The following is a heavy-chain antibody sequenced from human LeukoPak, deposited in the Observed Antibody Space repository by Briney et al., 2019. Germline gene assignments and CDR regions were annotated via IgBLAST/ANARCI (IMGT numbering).Heavy chain of an antibody. V-gene: IGHV3-30*02. D-gene: IGHD5-18*01. CDR3: AKDLSYGPDY. CDR1: GFNFSNRG. J-gene: IGHJ4*02. CDR2: IRFDGNPT. Sequence: GGSLRLSCAASGFNFSNRGMHWVRQAPGKGLEWLSFIRFDGNPTYSADSVKGRFTISRDNSKNTVYLQMNSLRVEDTAVYYCAKDLSYGPDYWGQGTLVTVSS.